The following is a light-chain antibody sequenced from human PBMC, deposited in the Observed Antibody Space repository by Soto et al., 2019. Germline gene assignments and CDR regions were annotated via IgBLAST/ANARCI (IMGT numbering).Light chain of an antibody. CDR2: DNN. V-gene: IGLV1-44*01. Sequence: QSVLTQPPSASGTPGQRVTLTCSGGGSNIGGNAVNWYQQLPGTAPKLLIYDNNQRPSGVPDRFSGSKSGTSASLAISGLQSEDEADYYCAAWDDSLNGPVFGGGTQLTVL. J-gene: IGLJ3*02. CDR1: GSNIGGNA. CDR3: AAWDDSLNGPV.